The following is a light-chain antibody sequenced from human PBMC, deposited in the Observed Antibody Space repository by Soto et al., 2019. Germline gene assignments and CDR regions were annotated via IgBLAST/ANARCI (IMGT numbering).Light chain of an antibody. CDR3: QQYNSYSPIT. V-gene: IGKV1-5*03. CDR1: QSISSW. J-gene: IGKJ5*01. Sequence: DIQMTQCPSTLSASVGDRVTITCRASQSISSWLAWYQQKPGKAPKLLIYKASSLESGVPSRFSGSGSGTEFTLTISSLQPDDFATYYCQQYNSYSPITFGQGTRLEIK. CDR2: KAS.